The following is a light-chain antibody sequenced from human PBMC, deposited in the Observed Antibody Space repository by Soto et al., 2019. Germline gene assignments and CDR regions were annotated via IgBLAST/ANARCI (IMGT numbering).Light chain of an antibody. V-gene: IGLV2-14*01. CDR1: NRDVGSYNL. CDR2: EVR. J-gene: IGLJ1*01. Sequence: QSALTQPASVSGSPGESITIACTGTNRDVGSYNLVSWYQQRPGEAPKLIISEVRNRPSGISYRFTGSKSGNTASLTISGLQAEDEADYYCASFRSGTILVFGSGTKLTVL. CDR3: ASFRSGTILV.